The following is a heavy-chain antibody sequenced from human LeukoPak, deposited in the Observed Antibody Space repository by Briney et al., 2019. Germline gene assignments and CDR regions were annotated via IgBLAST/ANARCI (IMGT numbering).Heavy chain of an antibody. Sequence: GASVTVSCKASGYTFTGYYMHWVRQAPGQGLEWMGWINPNSGGTNYAQKFQGRVTMTRDTSISTAYMELSRLRSDDTAVYYCARDTQRQWLVLGYWGQGTLVTVSS. CDR3: ARDTQRQWLVLGY. V-gene: IGHV1-2*02. J-gene: IGHJ4*02. CDR2: INPNSGGT. D-gene: IGHD6-19*01. CDR1: GYTFTGYY.